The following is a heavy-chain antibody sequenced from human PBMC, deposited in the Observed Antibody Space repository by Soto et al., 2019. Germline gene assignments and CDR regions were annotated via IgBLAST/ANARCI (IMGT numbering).Heavy chain of an antibody. CDR1: GDTFTSYG. Sequence: GASVKVCCKASGDTFTSYGISWVRQAPGQGLEWMGWISAYNGNTNYAQKLQGRVTMTTDTSTSTAYMELRSLRSDDTAVYYCARDSSGAPDAFDIWGQGTMVTVSS. CDR2: ISAYNGNT. CDR3: ARDSSGAPDAFDI. V-gene: IGHV1-18*01. D-gene: IGHD3-10*01. J-gene: IGHJ3*02.